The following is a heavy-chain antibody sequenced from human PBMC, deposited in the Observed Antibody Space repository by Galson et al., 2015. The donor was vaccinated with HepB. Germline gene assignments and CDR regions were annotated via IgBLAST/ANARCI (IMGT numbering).Heavy chain of an antibody. Sequence: SLRLSCAASGFTFSSYGMHWVRQAPGKGLEWVAVIWYDGSNKYYADSVKGRFTISRDNSKNTLYLQMNSLRAEDTAVYYCARAPMIVVVDDAFDIWGQGTMVTVSS. CDR3: ARAPMIVVVDDAFDI. CDR1: GFTFSSYG. V-gene: IGHV3-33*01. J-gene: IGHJ3*02. CDR2: IWYDGSNK. D-gene: IGHD3-22*01.